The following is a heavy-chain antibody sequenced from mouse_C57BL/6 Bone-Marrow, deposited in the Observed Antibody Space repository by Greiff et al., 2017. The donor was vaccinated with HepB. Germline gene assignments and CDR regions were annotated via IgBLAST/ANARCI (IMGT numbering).Heavy chain of an antibody. CDR2: IHPNSGST. Sequence: QVQLQQPGAELVKPGASVKLSCKASGYTFTSYWMHWVKQRPGQGLEWIGMIHPNSGSTNYNEKFKSKATLTVDKSSSTADMQLSSLTSEYSAVYYCARDYGLFAYWGQGTLVTVSA. J-gene: IGHJ3*01. CDR3: ARDYGLFAY. D-gene: IGHD1-1*02. CDR1: GYTFTSYW. V-gene: IGHV1-64*01.